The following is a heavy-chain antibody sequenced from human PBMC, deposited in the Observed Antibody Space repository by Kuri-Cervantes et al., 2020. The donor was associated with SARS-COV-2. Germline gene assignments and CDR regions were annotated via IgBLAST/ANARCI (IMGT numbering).Heavy chain of an antibody. V-gene: IGHV3-23*01. CDR3: ANNLEGYSYGPFDY. CDR1: GFTFSSYA. D-gene: IGHD5-18*01. Sequence: GGSLRLSCAASGFTFSSYAMSWVRQAPGKGLEWVSAISGSGGSTYYADSVKGRFTISRDNSKNTLYLQMNSLRAEDTAVYYCANNLEGYSYGPFDYWGRGTLVTVSS. J-gene: IGHJ4*02. CDR2: ISGSGGST.